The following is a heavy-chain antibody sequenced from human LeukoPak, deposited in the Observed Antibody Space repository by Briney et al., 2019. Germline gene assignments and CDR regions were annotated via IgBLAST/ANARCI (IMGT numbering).Heavy chain of an antibody. CDR3: ARQFSEF. J-gene: IGHJ4*02. D-gene: IGHD3-10*01. V-gene: IGHV5-51*01. CDR2: IYPDDSQT. Sequence: GESLKISCKASGYNFFTYWIGWVRQIPGKGLEWMAIIYPDDSQTRYSPSFEGQVTISADKPINTAYLQWSSLKASDTAIYYCARQFSEFWGQGTLVTVSS. CDR1: GYNFFTYW.